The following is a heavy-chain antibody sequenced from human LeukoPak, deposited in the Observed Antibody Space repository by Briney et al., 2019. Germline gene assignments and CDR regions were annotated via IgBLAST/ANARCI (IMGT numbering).Heavy chain of an antibody. D-gene: IGHD3-22*01. CDR3: ATLISKASRGYYYEVVSY. Sequence: GGSLRLSCAASGFTFSNFWMSWVRQAPGKGLEWVANIKQDGSEKYYVDSVKGRFTISRENGKNSLYLQMNSLRAEDTAVYYCATLISKASRGYYYEVVSYSDHGTLVT. V-gene: IGHV3-7*02. CDR2: IKQDGSEK. J-gene: IGHJ4*03. CDR1: GFTFSNFW.